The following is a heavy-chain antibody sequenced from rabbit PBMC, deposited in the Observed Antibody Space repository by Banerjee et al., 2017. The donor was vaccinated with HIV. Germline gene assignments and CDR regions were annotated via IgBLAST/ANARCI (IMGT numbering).Heavy chain of an antibody. V-gene: IGHV1S40*01. CDR2: INSSSGNT. J-gene: IGHJ4*01. D-gene: IGHD4-1*01. CDR3: ARDLAGAIGWNFNL. CDR1: GFSFSNKYV. Sequence: QSLEESGGDLVKPGASLTLTCTASGFSFSNKYVMSWVRQAPGKGLEWIACINSSSGNTVYASWAKGRFTISKTSSTTVTLQMTSLTAADTATYFCARDLAGAIGWNFNLWGPGTLVTVS.